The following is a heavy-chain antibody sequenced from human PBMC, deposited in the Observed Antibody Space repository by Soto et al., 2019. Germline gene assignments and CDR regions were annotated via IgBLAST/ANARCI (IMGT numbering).Heavy chain of an antibody. D-gene: IGHD2-15*01. CDR3: ARDAVVGPTTRSHLDS. Sequence: ASVKVSCKASGDIFSNYHIHWVRQAPGQGLEWMGIINPSDGSTSYAEKFQGRVTVTTDTSMSTVYMELSNLKSVDTAVYFCARDAVVGPTTRSHLDSWGQGTLVTVSS. J-gene: IGHJ4*02. CDR1: GDIFSNYH. CDR2: INPSDGST. V-gene: IGHV1-46*01.